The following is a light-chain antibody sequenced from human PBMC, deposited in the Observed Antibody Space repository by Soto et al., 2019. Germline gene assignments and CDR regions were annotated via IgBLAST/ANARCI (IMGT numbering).Light chain of an antibody. V-gene: IGKV3-20*01. J-gene: IGKJ5*01. CDR3: QHYGSSHSNT. Sequence: EIVLTQSPGTLSLSPGERATLSCRASQSVSSNYLAWYQHKPGQAPRLLIYDASSRATGTPDRFSGSGCGTDFTLTFSRLEPEDFAVYYCQHYGSSHSNTFGQGTRLEIK. CDR1: QSVSSNY. CDR2: DAS.